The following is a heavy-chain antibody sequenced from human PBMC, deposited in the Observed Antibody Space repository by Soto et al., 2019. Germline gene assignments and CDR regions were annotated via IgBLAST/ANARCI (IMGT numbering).Heavy chain of an antibody. CDR2: ISAYSGHT. CDR1: GYTFTNYG. V-gene: IGHV1-18*01. CDR3: ARRPHLADNVELDY. Sequence: QVQLVQSGAEVKKPGASVTVSCKASGYTFTNYGINWVRQAPGQGLEWRGWISAYSGHTNYAQKLQDRVTMTTDTSTSTAYMELRSLRSDDTAVYYCARRPHLADNVELDYWGQGTLVTVSS. D-gene: IGHD6-19*01. J-gene: IGHJ4*02.